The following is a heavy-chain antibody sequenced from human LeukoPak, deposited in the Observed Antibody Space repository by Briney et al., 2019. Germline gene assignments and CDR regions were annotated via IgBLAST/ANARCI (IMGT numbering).Heavy chain of an antibody. CDR3: ARSSSWNLFDAFDI. CDR1: GGSFSRYY. CDR2: INHSGST. V-gene: IGHV4-34*01. J-gene: IGHJ3*02. D-gene: IGHD6-13*01. Sequence: SATLSLTCAVYGGSFSRYYWSWIRQPPGKGLDWTGEINHSGSTNYNPSLKSRVTISVDTSKNQFSLKLSSVTAADTAVYYCARSSSWNLFDAFDIWGQGTMVTVSS.